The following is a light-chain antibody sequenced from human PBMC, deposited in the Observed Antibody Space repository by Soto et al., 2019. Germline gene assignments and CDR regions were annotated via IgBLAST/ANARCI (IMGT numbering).Light chain of an antibody. CDR1: HSITGC. J-gene: IGKJ2*01. V-gene: IGKV1-5*03. CDR2: QAT. Sequence: DIQMTQSPSTLSSSVGERVTITCRASHSITGCLVWYQQKPGKAPQRLIYQATTIESRVLSRCCGRGSGADDTLTISSLQPDDFSAYFCQQYYTYPYTFGQGTQLEIK. CDR3: QQYYTYPYT.